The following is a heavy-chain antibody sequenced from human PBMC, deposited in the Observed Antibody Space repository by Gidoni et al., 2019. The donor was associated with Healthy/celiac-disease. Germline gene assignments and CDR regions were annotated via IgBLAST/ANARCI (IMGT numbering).Heavy chain of an antibody. J-gene: IGHJ4*02. CDR3: AILDAPYYDFWSGYLPPVGY. CDR2: INPNSGGT. CDR1: GYTFTGYY. V-gene: IGHV1-2*02. D-gene: IGHD3-3*01. Sequence: QVQLVQSGAEVKKPGASVKVSCKASGYTFTGYYLHWVRQAPGQGLEWMGWINPNSGGTNYAQKFQGRVTMTRDTSISTAYMELSRLRSDDTAVYYCAILDAPYYDFWSGYLPPVGYWGQGTLVTVSS.